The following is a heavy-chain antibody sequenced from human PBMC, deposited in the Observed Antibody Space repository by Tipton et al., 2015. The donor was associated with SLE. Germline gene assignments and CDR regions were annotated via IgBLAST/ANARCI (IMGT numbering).Heavy chain of an antibody. CDR2: IYTRGST. J-gene: IGHJ4*02. Sequence: TLSLTCTVSGGSINSGSYYLSWIRQPAGKGLEWIGHIYTRGSTDYNPSLMSRVTISRDTSKNQFSLRLSSVTAADTAVYYCAREVEGYSSSWFKGFFDVWGQGTLVTVSS. CDR3: AREVEGYSSSWFKGFFDV. V-gene: IGHV4-61*09. CDR1: GGSINSGSYY. D-gene: IGHD6-13*01.